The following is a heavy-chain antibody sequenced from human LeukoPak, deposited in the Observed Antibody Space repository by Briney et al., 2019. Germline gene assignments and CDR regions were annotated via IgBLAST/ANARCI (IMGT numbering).Heavy chain of an antibody. V-gene: IGHV4-59*08. CDR1: GGSISSYY. CDR2: IYYSGST. CDR3: ARLHYYGSGSYCPFDY. D-gene: IGHD3-10*01. Sequence: SETLSLTCTVSGGSISSYYWSWIRQPPGKGLEWIGHIYYSGSTNYNPSLKSRVTISVDTSKNQFSLKLSSVTAADTAVYYCARLHYYGSGSYCPFDYWGQGTLVTAS. J-gene: IGHJ4*02.